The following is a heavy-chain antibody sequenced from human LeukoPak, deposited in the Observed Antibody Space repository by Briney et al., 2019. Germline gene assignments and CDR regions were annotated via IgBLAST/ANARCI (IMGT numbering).Heavy chain of an antibody. Sequence: SETLSLTCSVSGGSISSSSSYWGWIRQPPGKGLEWIGSIYYSGSSFDNPVLKSRVTISVDTSKNQFSLNLSSVTAADTAVYYCARHSPGNRHRDYWGQGTLVTVSS. V-gene: IGHV4-39*07. J-gene: IGHJ4*02. CDR2: IYYSGSS. CDR3: ARHSPGNRHRDY. CDR1: GGSISSSSSY. D-gene: IGHD2/OR15-2a*01.